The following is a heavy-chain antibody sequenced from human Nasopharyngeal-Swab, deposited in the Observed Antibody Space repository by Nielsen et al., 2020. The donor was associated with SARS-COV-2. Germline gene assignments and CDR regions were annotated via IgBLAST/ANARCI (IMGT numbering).Heavy chain of an antibody. V-gene: IGHV4-31*02. Sequence: WIRQPPGNGLEWIGYIYYSGSTYYNPSLKSRVTISVDTSKNQFSLKLSSVTAADTAVYYCARVFWGYCSSTSCSNYYYYYYMDVWGKGTTVTVSS. CDR2: IYYSGST. D-gene: IGHD2-2*01. CDR3: ARVFWGYCSSTSCSNYYYYYYMDV. J-gene: IGHJ6*03.